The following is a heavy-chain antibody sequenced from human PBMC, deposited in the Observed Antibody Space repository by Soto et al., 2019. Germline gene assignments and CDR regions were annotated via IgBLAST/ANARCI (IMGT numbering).Heavy chain of an antibody. D-gene: IGHD4-17*01. CDR2: IHYIGST. V-gene: IGHV4-30-4*01. CDR3: ARGGAYGDPSRFDF. J-gene: IGHJ4*02. CDR1: GGSISSGDNY. Sequence: QVQLQESGPGLVKPSQTLSLTCSVSGGSISSGDNYWSWIRQPPGKGLEWIGYIHYIGSTYYNPSLKSRLTISIDTSRNQFSLNLSSVTAADTAVYYCARGGAYGDPSRFDFWGQGTLVTVSS.